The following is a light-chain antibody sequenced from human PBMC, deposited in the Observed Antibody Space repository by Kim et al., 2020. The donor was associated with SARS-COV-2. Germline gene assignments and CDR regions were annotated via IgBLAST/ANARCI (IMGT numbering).Light chain of an antibody. Sequence: DIQMTQSPSTLSASVGDRVTITCRASQSLNIWLAWYQQKPGRAPKLLIYKASSLESGVPSRFSGSGSGTEFTLTISGLQPDDFATYYCQHYLDYPLTFGGGTKVKIK. CDR2: KAS. CDR3: QHYLDYPLT. J-gene: IGKJ4*01. CDR1: QSLNIW. V-gene: IGKV1-5*03.